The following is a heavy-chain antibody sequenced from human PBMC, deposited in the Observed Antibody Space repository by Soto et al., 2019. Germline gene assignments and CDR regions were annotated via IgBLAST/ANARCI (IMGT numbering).Heavy chain of an antibody. D-gene: IGHD1-26*01. V-gene: IGHV2-70*01. CDR1: GFSLSTSGMC. CDR3: ARILVSGGANYYYGMDV. J-gene: IGHJ6*02. Sequence: SGPTLVNPTQTLTLTCTFSGFSLSTSGMCVSWIRQPPGKALEWLALIDWDDDKYYSTSLKTRLTISKDTSKNQVVLTMTNMDPVDTATYYCARILVSGGANYYYGMDVWGQGTTVTVSS. CDR2: IDWDDDK.